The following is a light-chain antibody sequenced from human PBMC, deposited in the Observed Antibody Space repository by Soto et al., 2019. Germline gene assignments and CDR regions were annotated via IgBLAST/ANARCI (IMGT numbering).Light chain of an antibody. V-gene: IGLV1-40*01. CDR1: SSNIGAGYD. CDR3: QSYDSSLSGSV. CDR2: CNS. Sequence: QSVLTQPHSVSGAPGQRVTISCTGSSSNIGAGYDVHWYQQLPGTAPKLLIYCNSNRPSGVPDRFSGSKSGTSASLAITGLQAEDEADYYCQSYDSSLSGSVFGGGTQLTVL. J-gene: IGLJ3*02.